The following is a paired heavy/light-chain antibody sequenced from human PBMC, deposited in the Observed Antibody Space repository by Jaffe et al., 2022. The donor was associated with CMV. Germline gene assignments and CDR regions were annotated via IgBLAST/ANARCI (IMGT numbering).Light chain of an antibody. CDR1: ILRNYF. V-gene: IGLV3-19*01. Sequence: SSDLTQDPAVSVALGQTVRITCRGDILRNYFASWFQQRPGQAPLLVIYARDNRPSGIPDRFSGSSSGNTASLTITGVQAEDEADYFCNSRDSSGNLVIFGGGTKLTVL. CDR2: ARD. CDR3: NSRDSSGNLVI. J-gene: IGLJ2*01.
Heavy chain of an antibody. CDR3: AREGSVSENNWLDS. CDR2: IWSDGSYQ. D-gene: IGHD2-8*01. V-gene: IGHV3-33*01. CDR1: GFMFSHYG. Sequence: QVQLVESGGGVVQPGRSLRLSCVASGFMFSHYGMHWVRQAPGKGLDWVASIWSDGSYQYYADSVKGRFTISRDNSKKTLYLEMNSLRADDTAVYYCAREGSVSENNWLDSWGQGTRVTVSS. J-gene: IGHJ5*01.